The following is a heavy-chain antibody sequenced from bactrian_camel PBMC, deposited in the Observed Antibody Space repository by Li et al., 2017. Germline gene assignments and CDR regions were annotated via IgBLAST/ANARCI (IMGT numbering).Heavy chain of an antibody. J-gene: IGHJ4*01. CDR1: TYPYSA. V-gene: IGHV3S31*01. CDR2: IDTSCGIT. Sequence: DVQLVESGGGSVQAGGSLKLSCAASTYPYSAMAWFRRAPGKEREGVAAIDTSCGITVYTDTVKGRFAISQDVAKNTLYLQMNSLKPGDTAMYYCAVYRYGAGYKYWGQGTQVTVS. D-gene: IGHD5*01. CDR3: AVYRYGAGYKY.